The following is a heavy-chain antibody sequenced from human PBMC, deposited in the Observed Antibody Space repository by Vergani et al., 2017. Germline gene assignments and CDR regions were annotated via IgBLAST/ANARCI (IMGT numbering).Heavy chain of an antibody. J-gene: IGHJ3*02. Sequence: QVHLQEAGPGLVKPAETLSLTCTVSGDSMNNYYWNWIRQTPGKGLEWIGYIYYSGSTNYNPSLKSRVTISVDTSKNQFSLKLSSVTAADTAVYYCARNPYCGGDCYSDAFDIWGQGTMVTVSS. CDR3: ARNPYCGGDCYSDAFDI. V-gene: IGHV4-59*01. CDR1: GDSMNNYY. D-gene: IGHD2-21*02. CDR2: IYYSGST.